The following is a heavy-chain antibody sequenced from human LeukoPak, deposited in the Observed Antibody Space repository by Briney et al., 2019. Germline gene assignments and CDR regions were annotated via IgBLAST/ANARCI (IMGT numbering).Heavy chain of an antibody. CDR2: IYHSGST. CDR1: GYSISSGYY. Sequence: SETLSLTCAVSGYSISSGYYWGWIRQPPGKGLGWIGSIYHSGSTYYNPSLKSRVTISVDTSKNQFSLKLSSVTAADTAVYYCARPYRPYDSSGYYYGFDYWGQGTLVTVSS. D-gene: IGHD3-22*01. J-gene: IGHJ4*02. CDR3: ARPYRPYDSSGYYYGFDY. V-gene: IGHV4-38-2*01.